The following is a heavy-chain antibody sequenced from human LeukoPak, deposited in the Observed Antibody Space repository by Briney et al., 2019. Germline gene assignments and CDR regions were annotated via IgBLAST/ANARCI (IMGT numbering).Heavy chain of an antibody. Sequence: SETPSLTCAVYGGSFSGYYWSWIRQPPGKGLEWIGEINHSGSTNYNPSLKSRVTISVDTSKNQFSLKLSSVTAADTAVYYCARGYYDSSGYYQGYYYYYMDVWGKGTTVTVSS. CDR1: GGSFSGYY. CDR3: ARGYYDSSGYYQGYYYYYMDV. J-gene: IGHJ6*03. V-gene: IGHV4-34*01. CDR2: INHSGST. D-gene: IGHD3-22*01.